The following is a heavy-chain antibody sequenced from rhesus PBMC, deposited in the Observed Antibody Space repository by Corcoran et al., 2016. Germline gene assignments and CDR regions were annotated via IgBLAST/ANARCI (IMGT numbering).Heavy chain of an antibody. Sequence: QVKLQQWGEGLVKPSETLSLTCAVYGGSMSGYYYWTWIRKAPGKGLEWIGNIDGNSASSQYNPSLKNRVTISGDTSKKQCSLRLNSVTAADTAVYYCARGGQPHDAFDFWGQGLRVTVSS. CDR1: GGSMSGYYY. D-gene: IGHD1-1*01. CDR2: IDGNSASS. CDR3: ARGGQPHDAFDF. V-gene: IGHV4-73*01. J-gene: IGHJ3*01.